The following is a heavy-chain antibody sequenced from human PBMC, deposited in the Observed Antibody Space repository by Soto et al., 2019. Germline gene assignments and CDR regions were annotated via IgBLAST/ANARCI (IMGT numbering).Heavy chain of an antibody. Sequence: QVQLQESGPGLVKPSGTLSLTCAVSGGSISSSNWWSWVRQPPGKGLEWIGEIYHSGSTNYNPSLKSRVTISVDKSKNQFSLKLSSVTAADTAVYYCARDYYDSSGFFGSPWFDPWGQGTLVTVSS. CDR2: IYHSGST. V-gene: IGHV4-4*02. CDR1: GGSISSSNW. D-gene: IGHD3-22*01. CDR3: ARDYYDSSGFFGSPWFDP. J-gene: IGHJ5*02.